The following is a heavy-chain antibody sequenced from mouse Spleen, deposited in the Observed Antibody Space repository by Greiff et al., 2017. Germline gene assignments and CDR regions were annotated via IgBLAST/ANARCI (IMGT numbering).Heavy chain of an antibody. CDR1: GFTFSDYY. CDR2: ISNGGGST. D-gene: IGHD1-1*01. V-gene: IGHV5-12*01. J-gene: IGHJ4*01. CDR3: ARPYYYGSSPYYAMDY. Sequence: EVKLVESGGGLVQPGGSLKLSCAASGFTFSDYYMYWVRQTPEKRLEWVAYISNGGGSTYYPDTVKGRFTISRDNAKNTLYLQMSRLKSEDTAMYYCARPYYYGSSPYYAMDYWGQGTSVTVSS.